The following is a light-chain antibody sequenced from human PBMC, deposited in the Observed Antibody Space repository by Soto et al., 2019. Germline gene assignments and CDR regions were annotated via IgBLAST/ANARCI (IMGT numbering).Light chain of an antibody. Sequence: IMMTQSPATLSVSLGERATLSCSASQSVINNYLAWYQQKPGQAPRLLIYGASNRATGIPDRFSGSGSATDFTLTISRLEPEDFAIYFCQQSGSSPLTFGGGTKVDIK. J-gene: IGKJ4*01. V-gene: IGKV3-20*01. CDR2: GAS. CDR1: QSVINNY. CDR3: QQSGSSPLT.